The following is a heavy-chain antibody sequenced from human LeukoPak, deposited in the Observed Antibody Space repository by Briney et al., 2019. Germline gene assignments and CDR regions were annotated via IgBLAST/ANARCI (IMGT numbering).Heavy chain of an antibody. V-gene: IGHV4-4*07. CDR1: GGSISSYY. J-gene: IGHJ4*02. CDR3: ARDLSGIAVAGSFDY. D-gene: IGHD6-19*01. CDR2: IYTGGST. Sequence: SETLSLTCTVSGGSISSYYWSWIRQPAGKGLEWIGRIYTGGSTNYNPSLKSRVTMSVDTSKNQFSLKLSSVTAADTAVYYCARDLSGIAVAGSFDYWGQGTLVTVSS.